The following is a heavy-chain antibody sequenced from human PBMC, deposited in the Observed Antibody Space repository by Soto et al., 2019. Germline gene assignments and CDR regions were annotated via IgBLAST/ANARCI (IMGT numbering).Heavy chain of an antibody. CDR3: AINYYYTEAS. V-gene: IGHV1-69*02. J-gene: IGHJ3*01. CDR1: GGTFTSYT. Sequence: QVQLVQSGADVKKPGSSVKVSCKASGGTFTSYTISWVRQAPGQGLEWMGRIIPILGVTNYAPKFQGRVTITADKSTSTAYMELSSVRSEDTAMYYCAINYYYTEASWGQGTMVTVSS. CDR2: IIPILGVT. D-gene: IGHD3-22*01.